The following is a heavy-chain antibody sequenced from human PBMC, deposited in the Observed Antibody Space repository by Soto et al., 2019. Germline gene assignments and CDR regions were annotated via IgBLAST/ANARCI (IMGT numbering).Heavy chain of an antibody. J-gene: IGHJ3*02. V-gene: IGHV1-46*01. Sequence: VKVSYKASGSTVTGSYMHWVRRSPGQGLEWMGIINPSGGSTSYAQKFQGRVTMTRDTSTSTVYMELSSLRSEVAAVYCCARDRVECYDFWSGYFIPRTDAIDIWVAGTIVTVS. D-gene: IGHD3-3*01. CDR3: ARDRVECYDFWSGYFIPRTDAIDI. CDR1: GSTVTGSY. CDR2: INPSGGST.